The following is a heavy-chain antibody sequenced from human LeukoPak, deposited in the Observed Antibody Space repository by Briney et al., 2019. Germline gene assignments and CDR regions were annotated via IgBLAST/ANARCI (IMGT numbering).Heavy chain of an antibody. J-gene: IGHJ4*02. Sequence: SQTLSLTCAISGDSVSSNSAAWNWIRQSPSRGLEWLGRSYYRSKWYKDYAVSVKSRITINSDTSRNQFSLQLNSVTPEDTAVYYCARGSSSWYGHIEYWGQGTLVTVSS. D-gene: IGHD6-13*01. CDR1: GDSVSSNSAA. CDR3: ARGSSSWYGHIEY. CDR2: SYYRSKWYK. V-gene: IGHV6-1*01.